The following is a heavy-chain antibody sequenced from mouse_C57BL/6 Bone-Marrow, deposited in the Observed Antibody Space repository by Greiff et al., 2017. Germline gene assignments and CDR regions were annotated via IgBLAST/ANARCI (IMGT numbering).Heavy chain of an antibody. CDR2: INPGSGGT. J-gene: IGHJ3*01. D-gene: IGHD1-1*01. CDR3: ARIGSSLAY. Sequence: QVQLQQSGAELVRPGTSVKVSCKASGYAFTNYLIEWVKQRPGQGLEWIGVINPGSGGTNYNEKFKGKATLTADKSSSTAYMQLSSLTSEDSAVYFCARIGSSLAYWGQGTLVTV. CDR1: GYAFTNYL. V-gene: IGHV1-54*01.